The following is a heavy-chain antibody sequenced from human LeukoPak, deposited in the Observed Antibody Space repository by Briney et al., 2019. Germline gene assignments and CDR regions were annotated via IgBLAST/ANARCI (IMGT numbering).Heavy chain of an antibody. V-gene: IGHV3-23*01. D-gene: IGHD3-9*01. CDR1: GFTFSTYV. Sequence: GGSLRLSCAASGFTFSTYVMSWVPQAPAKGLECVSGISGSGDNTYYADTVKGGFTVSRDNSKNTLYMQMKSLRAEDTVIYYCAKGSGYDADFDYWGQGTLVTVSS. J-gene: IGHJ4*02. CDR3: AKGSGYDADFDY. CDR2: ISGSGDNT.